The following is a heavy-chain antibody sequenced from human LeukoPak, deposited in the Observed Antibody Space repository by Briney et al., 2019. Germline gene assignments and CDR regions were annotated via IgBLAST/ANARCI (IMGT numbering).Heavy chain of an antibody. J-gene: IGHJ4*02. Sequence: GGSLRLSCAASGFTFSSYAMHWVRQAPGKGLEWAAVISYDGSNKYYADSVKGRFTISRDNSKNTLYLQMSSLRAEDTAVYYCARDYYYDSSGYYFIDYWGQGTLVTVSS. CDR3: ARDYYYDSSGYYFIDY. D-gene: IGHD3-22*01. CDR1: GFTFSSYA. CDR2: ISYDGSNK. V-gene: IGHV3-30-3*01.